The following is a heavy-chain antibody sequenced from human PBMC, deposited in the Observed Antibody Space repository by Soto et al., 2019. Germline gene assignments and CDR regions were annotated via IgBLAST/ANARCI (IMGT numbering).Heavy chain of an antibody. CDR1: GGSISSSSW. J-gene: IGHJ3*01. V-gene: IGHV4-4*02. Sequence: HLQESGPGLVKPSGTLSLTCDVSGGSISSSSWWTLVRQSPGKGLEWIGEIYHAGSPNYNPSFQSRVTILADKSKNHFSLRLTSVTAADTAIYYCARGLSFRGDFDVWGQGTTVTVSS. CDR2: IYHAGSP. CDR3: ARGLSFRGDFDV. D-gene: IGHD2-21*02.